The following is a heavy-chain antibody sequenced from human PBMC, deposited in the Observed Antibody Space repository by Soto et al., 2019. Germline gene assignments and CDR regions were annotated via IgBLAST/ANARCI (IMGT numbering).Heavy chain of an antibody. J-gene: IGHJ3*02. CDR3: ARGWVDEAFDI. Sequence: QVQLVQSGPEVKNTGSSVTVSCTASGGTFIRFTIYWVRQAPGQGFEWMGSFIPRIDKINYSQKFQDRVTLTADESSNTAYMELSSLTSDEAAVYYCARGWVDEAFDIWGQGTLVTISS. V-gene: IGHV1-69*18. D-gene: IGHD2-15*01. CDR2: FIPRIDKI. CDR1: GGTFIRFT.